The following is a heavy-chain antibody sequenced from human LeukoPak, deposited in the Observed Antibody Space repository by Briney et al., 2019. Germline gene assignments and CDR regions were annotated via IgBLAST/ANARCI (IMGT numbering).Heavy chain of an antibody. CDR3: GRYYVMDV. V-gene: IGHV3-23*01. Sequence: GGSLRLSCAASGLSFSTYVMNWVRQAPGKGLEWVSTISESGGSTYYADSVKGRFTISRDNSKSTLYLQMNSLRAEDTAVYYCGRYYVMDVWGQGTSVTVSS. CDR1: GLSFSTYV. J-gene: IGHJ6*02. CDR2: ISESGGST.